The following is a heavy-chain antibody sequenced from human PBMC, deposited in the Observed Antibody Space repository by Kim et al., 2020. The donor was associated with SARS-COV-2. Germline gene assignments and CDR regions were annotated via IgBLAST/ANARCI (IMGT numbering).Heavy chain of an antibody. D-gene: IGHD3-3*01. CDR3: ARESHRITIFGVDSLWFDP. V-gene: IGHV3-20*01. Sequence: GGSLRLSCAASGFTFDDYGMSWVRQAPGKGLEWVSGINWNGGSTGYADSVKGRFTISRDNAKNSLYLQMNSLRAEDTALYHCARESHRITIFGVDSLWFDPWGQGTLVTVSS. CDR1: GFTFDDYG. J-gene: IGHJ5*02. CDR2: INWNGGST.